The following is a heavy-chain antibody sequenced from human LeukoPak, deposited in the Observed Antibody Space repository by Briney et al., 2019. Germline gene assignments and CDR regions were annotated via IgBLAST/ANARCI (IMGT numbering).Heavy chain of an antibody. CDR2: ISGSGAGT. J-gene: IGHJ6*03. CDR3: AKGVGYTGYSYHYYMDV. D-gene: IGHD3-16*02. V-gene: IGHV3-23*01. CDR1: GFTFSNSG. Sequence: PGGSLRLSCAASGFTFSNSGMNWVRQAPGKGLEWVSTISGSGAGTYYADSVKGRTTVSRDDSKNTLYLQVNSLRAEDTAVYYCAKGVGYTGYSYHYYMDVWGKGTTVTISS.